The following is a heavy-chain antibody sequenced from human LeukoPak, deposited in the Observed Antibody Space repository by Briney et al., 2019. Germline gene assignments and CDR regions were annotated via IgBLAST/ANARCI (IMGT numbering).Heavy chain of an antibody. CDR3: ARERIGDDAFDI. Sequence: GGSLRLSCAASGFTFSSYEMNWVRQAPGKGLEGVSYISSSGNPIYYADSVKGRFTISRDNAKNLLYLQMNSLRAEDTALYYCARERIGDDAFDIWGQGTMVTVSS. CDR2: ISSSGNPI. V-gene: IGHV3-48*03. J-gene: IGHJ3*02. CDR1: GFTFSSYE. D-gene: IGHD2-15*01.